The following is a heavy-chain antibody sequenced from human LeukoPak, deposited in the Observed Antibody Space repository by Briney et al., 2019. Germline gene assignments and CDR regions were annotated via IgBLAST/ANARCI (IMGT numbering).Heavy chain of an antibody. D-gene: IGHD3-9*01. Sequence: ASVTVSFKASGYTFTSYDINWVRQATGQRLEWMGWMNPNSGNTGYAQKFQGSVTMTRNTSISTAYMELIKLRSVDTAVYYWATGEFRYFDWLLKGDSFDIWGQGTMVTVSS. V-gene: IGHV1-8*01. J-gene: IGHJ3*02. CDR1: GYTFTSYD. CDR3: ATGEFRYFDWLLKGDSFDI. CDR2: MNPNSGNT.